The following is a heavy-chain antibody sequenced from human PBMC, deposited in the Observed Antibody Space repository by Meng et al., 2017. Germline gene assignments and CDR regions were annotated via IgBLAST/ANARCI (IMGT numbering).Heavy chain of an antibody. V-gene: IGHV3-48*03. J-gene: IGHJ4*02. Sequence: GESLKISCAASGFTFSSYEMNWVRQAPGQGLEWVSYISSSGSTIYYADSVKGRFTISRDNAKNSLYLQMNSLRAEDTAVYYCARGAKGHCSGGSCYGLFDYWGQGTLVTVSS. CDR2: ISSSGSTI. CDR1: GFTFSSYE. CDR3: ARGAKGHCSGGSCYGLFDY. D-gene: IGHD2-15*01.